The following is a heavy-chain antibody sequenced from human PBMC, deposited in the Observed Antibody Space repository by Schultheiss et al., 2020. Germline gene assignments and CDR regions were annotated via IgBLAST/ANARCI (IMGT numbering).Heavy chain of an antibody. CDR1: GGSISSSNW. CDR3: ASHRGYYSDACDI. V-gene: IGHV4-4*02. CDR2: IYHSGST. D-gene: IGHD3-22*01. J-gene: IGHJ3*02. Sequence: SETLSLTCAVSGGSISSSNWWSWVRQPPGKGLEWIGEIYHSGSTNYNPSLKSRVTISVDTSKNQFSLKLSSVTAADTAVYYCASHRGYYSDACDIWGQGRRVTV.